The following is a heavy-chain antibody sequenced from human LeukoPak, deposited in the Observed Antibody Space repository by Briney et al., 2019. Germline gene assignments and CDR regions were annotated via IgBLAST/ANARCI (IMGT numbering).Heavy chain of an antibody. Sequence: GGSLRLSCSASGFSFSSYAMYWVRQAPGKGLEYVSAISSNGGSTYYADSVKGRFTISRDNSKNTLYLQMSSLRAEDTAVYYCVKDSSGWYRGWFDPWGQGTLVTVSS. J-gene: IGHJ5*02. CDR3: VKDSSGWYRGWFDP. D-gene: IGHD6-19*01. V-gene: IGHV3-64D*09. CDR1: GFSFSSYA. CDR2: ISSNGGST.